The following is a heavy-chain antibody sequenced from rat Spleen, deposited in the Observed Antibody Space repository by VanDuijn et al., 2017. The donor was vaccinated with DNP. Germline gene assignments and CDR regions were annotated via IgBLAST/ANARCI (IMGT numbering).Heavy chain of an antibody. Sequence: EVQLQESGPGLVKPSQSLSLTCSVTGYSITSNYWGWIRKFPGSEMEWIGHISYGGNTRYNPSLKSRISITTDTSKNQFFLQVNSVDTEDTATYYCAIQLGVFDYWDRGVMVTVSS. CDR1: GYSITSNY. CDR3: AIQLGVFDY. CDR2: ISYGGNT. V-gene: IGHV3-1*01. D-gene: IGHD5-1*01. J-gene: IGHJ2*01.